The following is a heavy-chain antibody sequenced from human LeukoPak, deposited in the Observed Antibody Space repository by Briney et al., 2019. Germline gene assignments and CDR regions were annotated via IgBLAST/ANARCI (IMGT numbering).Heavy chain of an antibody. V-gene: IGHV3-21*06. CDR3: ARDGSGFNLYTYMDV. J-gene: IGHJ6*03. CDR2: ISTVSTYT. CDR1: GFTLTDYS. Sequence: RGSLRLSCAPSGFTLTDYSMNWVGQAPGKGREGVASISTVSTYTFYADSVKGRFSISRDNVRNLLYLQISSLGDEDTAVYYCARDGSGFNLYTYMDVWGKGPTVIVSS. D-gene: IGHD6-25*01.